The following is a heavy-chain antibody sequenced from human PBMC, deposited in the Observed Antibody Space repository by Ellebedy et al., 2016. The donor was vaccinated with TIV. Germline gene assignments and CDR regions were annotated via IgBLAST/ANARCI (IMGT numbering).Heavy chain of an antibody. D-gene: IGHD6-13*01. Sequence: GESLNISCAASGFTFSSHDMHWVRQGPGKGLEWVSAIGSAGDTSYSGSVKGRFTISRENGKNSVYLQMNSLRAEETAVYYWARASAGLDYWGQGTLVTVSS. CDR1: GFTFSSHD. J-gene: IGHJ4*02. V-gene: IGHV3-13*01. CDR3: ARASAGLDY. CDR2: IGSAGDT.